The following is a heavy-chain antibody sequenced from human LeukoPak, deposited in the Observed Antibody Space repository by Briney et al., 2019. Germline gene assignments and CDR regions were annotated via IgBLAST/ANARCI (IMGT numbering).Heavy chain of an antibody. V-gene: IGHV1-69*13. Sequence: GASVKVSCKASGYTFTSYGISWVRQAPGQGLEWMGGIIPIFGTANYAQKFQGRVTITADESTSTAYMELSSLRSEDTAVYYCARDPPQSSGSYFDDAGNFDYGGQGTLVTVSS. D-gene: IGHD3-10*01. J-gene: IGHJ4*02. CDR2: IIPIFGTA. CDR1: GYTFTSYG. CDR3: ARDPPQSSGSYFDDAGNFDY.